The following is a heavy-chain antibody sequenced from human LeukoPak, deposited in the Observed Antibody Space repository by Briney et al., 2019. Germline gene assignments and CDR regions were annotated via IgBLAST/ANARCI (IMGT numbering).Heavy chain of an antibody. CDR1: GGSFSGYY. V-gene: IGHV4-34*01. CDR3: ARLSYDSSGYYYPYYYYGMDV. Sequence: PSETLSLTCAVYGGSFSGYYWSWIRQPPGKGLEWIGEINHSGSTNYNPSLKSRVTISVDTSKNQFSLKLSSVTAADTAVYYCARLSYDSSGYYYPYYYYGMDVWGQGTTVTVSS. J-gene: IGHJ6*02. D-gene: IGHD3-22*01. CDR2: INHSGST.